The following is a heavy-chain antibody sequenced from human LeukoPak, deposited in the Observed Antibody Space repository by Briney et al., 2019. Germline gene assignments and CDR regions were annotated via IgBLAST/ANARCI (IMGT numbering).Heavy chain of an antibody. Sequence: SETLSLTCTVSGGSISSSSYYWGWIRQPPGKGLEWIGSIYYSGSTYYNPSLKSPVTMLVDTSKNQFSLKLSSVTAADTAVYYCARTIYYDSYFDSWGQGTLVTVSS. CDR3: ARTIYYDSYFDS. CDR2: IYYSGST. CDR1: GGSISSSSYY. V-gene: IGHV4-39*07. D-gene: IGHD3-3*01. J-gene: IGHJ4*02.